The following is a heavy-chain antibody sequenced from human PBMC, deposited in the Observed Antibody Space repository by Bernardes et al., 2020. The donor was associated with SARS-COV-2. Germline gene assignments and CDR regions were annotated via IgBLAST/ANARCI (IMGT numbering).Heavy chain of an antibody. CDR1: GFTFSSYA. J-gene: IGHJ4*02. CDR3: ARSGSYYVEDYVDY. V-gene: IGHV3-30-3*01. CDR2: ISYDGSNK. D-gene: IGHD1-26*01. Sequence: GGSLRLSCAASGFTFSSYAMHWVRQAPGKGLEWVAVISYDGSNKYYADSVKGRFTISRDNSKNTLYLQMNSLRAEDTAVYYCARSGSYYVEDYVDYWGQGTLVTVSS.